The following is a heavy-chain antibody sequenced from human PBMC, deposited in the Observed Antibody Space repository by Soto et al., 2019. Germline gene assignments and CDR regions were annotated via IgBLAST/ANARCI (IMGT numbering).Heavy chain of an antibody. CDR2: ISYDGSNK. CDR1: GFTFSSYG. J-gene: IGHJ4*02. V-gene: IGHV3-30*18. CDR3: AKDPMSGASDY. Sequence: SCAASGFTFSSYGMHWVRQAPGKGLEWVAVISYDGSNKYYADSVGGRFTISRDNSKNTLYLQMNSLRAEDTAVYYCAKDPMSGASDYWGQGTLVTVSS.